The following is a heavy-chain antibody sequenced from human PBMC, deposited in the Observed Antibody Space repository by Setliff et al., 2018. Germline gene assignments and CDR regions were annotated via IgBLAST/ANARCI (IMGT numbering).Heavy chain of an antibody. Sequence: SETLSLTCTVSGGSVSSSSYYWGWIRQPPGKGLEWIGTIYYSGTTYYSPSLKSRVTISVDTSKNQFSLKLTSVNAADTAIYYCASRRTGPGGWFDYWGQGTLVTVSS. J-gene: IGHJ5*01. D-gene: IGHD1-26*01. V-gene: IGHV4-39*01. CDR3: ASRRTGPGGWFDY. CDR1: GGSVSSSSYY. CDR2: IYYSGTT.